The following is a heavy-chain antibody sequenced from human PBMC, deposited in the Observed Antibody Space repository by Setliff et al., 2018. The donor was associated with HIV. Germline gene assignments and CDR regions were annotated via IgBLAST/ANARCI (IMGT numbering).Heavy chain of an antibody. CDR1: GFTFSSYW. CDR2: IKQDGSEK. Sequence: LRLSCAASGFTFSSYWMSWVRQAPGRGLEWVANIKQDGSEKYYVDSVKGRFTISRDNAKNSLYVQMNSLRAEDTAVYYCARGQTTGEYWGQGTLVTVSS. J-gene: IGHJ4*02. V-gene: IGHV3-7*01. CDR3: ARGQTTGEY. D-gene: IGHD4-17*01.